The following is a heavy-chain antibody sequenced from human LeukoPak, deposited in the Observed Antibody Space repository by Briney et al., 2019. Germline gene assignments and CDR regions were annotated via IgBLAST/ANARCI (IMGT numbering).Heavy chain of an antibody. CDR2: IYHSGST. V-gene: IGHV4-30-2*01. CDR1: GGSISSGGYS. Sequence: SETLSFTCAVSGGSISSGGYSWSWIRQPPGKGLEWIGYIYHSGSTYYNPSLKSRVTISVDRSKNQFSLKLSSVTAADTAVYYCARGQWLTHWGQGTLVAVSS. J-gene: IGHJ4*02. D-gene: IGHD3-22*01. CDR3: ARGQWLTH.